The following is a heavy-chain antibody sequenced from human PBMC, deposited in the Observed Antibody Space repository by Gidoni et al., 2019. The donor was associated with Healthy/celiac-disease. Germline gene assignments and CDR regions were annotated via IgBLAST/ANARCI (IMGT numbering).Heavy chain of an antibody. CDR2: INPSSGGT. Sequence: QVQLVQSGAAVKKPGASVKVSCKASGYTFTRYYMPWVRQAPGQGLEWMGWINPSSGGTNDAQKFQGWVTMTRDTSISTAYMELSRLRSDDTAVYYCARVLASGKDYYGSGSYYNDAFDIWGQGTMVTVSS. D-gene: IGHD3-10*01. J-gene: IGHJ3*02. CDR1: GYTFTRYY. CDR3: ARVLASGKDYYGSGSYYNDAFDI. V-gene: IGHV1-2*04.